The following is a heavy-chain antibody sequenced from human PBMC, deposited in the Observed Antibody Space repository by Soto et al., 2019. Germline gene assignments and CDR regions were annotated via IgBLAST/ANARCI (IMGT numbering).Heavy chain of an antibody. V-gene: IGHV3-23*01. CDR2: ISGSGSST. Sequence: EVQLLESGGALVQPGGSLRLSCAASGFTFSNYAMAWVRRAPGKGLEWVAAISGSGSSTYYGDSVKGQFSISRDNSRNTVYLQIHNLRADDTAVFYCAKLLGFGSSGRFDYWGQGTQVTVSS. D-gene: IGHD6-19*01. CDR1: GFTFSNYA. CDR3: AKLLGFGSSGRFDY. J-gene: IGHJ4*02.